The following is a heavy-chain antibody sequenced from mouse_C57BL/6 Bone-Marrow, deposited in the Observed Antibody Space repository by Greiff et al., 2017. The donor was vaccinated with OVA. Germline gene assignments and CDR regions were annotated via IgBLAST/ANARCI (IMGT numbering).Heavy chain of an antibody. V-gene: IGHV1-83*01. CDR2: YPGSGNTY. CDR3: RVPYSNPSYAMDY. D-gene: IGHD2-5*01. J-gene: IGHJ4*01. Sequence: VQLKQSGPELVKPGASVKMSCKASGYTFTDYYMHWVKQKPGKGLEWIGEIYPGSGNTYYNEKFKGKATLTADTSSSTAYMQRSSLTSEDSAVYFCARVPYSNPSYAMDYWGQGTSVTVSS. CDR1: YTFTDYYM.